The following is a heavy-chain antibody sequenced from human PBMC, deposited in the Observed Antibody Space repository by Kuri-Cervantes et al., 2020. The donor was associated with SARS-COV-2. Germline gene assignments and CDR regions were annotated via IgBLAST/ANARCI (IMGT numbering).Heavy chain of an antibody. CDR3: ARDQDIVVVVAATPGRGAFDI. CDR1: GFTVSSNY. J-gene: IGHJ3*02. Sequence: GESLKISCAASGFTVSSNYMSWVRQAPGKGLEWVSVIYSGGSTYYADSVKGRFTISRDNSKNTLYLQMNSLRAEDTAVYYCARDQDIVVVVAATPGRGAFDIWGQGTMVTVSS. CDR2: IYSGGST. V-gene: IGHV3-53*01. D-gene: IGHD2-15*01.